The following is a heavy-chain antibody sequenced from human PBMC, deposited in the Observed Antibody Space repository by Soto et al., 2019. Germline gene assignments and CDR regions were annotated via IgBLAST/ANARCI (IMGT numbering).Heavy chain of an antibody. V-gene: IGHV3-21*01. CDR3: ARDSYRSSWYDYYFDY. D-gene: IGHD6-13*01. J-gene: IGHJ4*02. CDR2: ISSSSSYI. CDR1: GFTFSSYS. Sequence: PGGSLRLSCAASGFTFSSYSMNWVRQAPGKGLEWVSSISSSSSYIYYADSVKGRFTISRDNAKNSLYLQMNSLRAEDTAVYYCARDSYRSSWYDYYFDYWGQGTLVTVSS.